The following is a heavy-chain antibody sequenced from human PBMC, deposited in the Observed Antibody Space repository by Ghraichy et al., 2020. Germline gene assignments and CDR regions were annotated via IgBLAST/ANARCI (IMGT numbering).Heavy chain of an antibody. D-gene: IGHD4-17*01. Sequence: GGSLRLSCAASGFTFSSYALSWVRQAPGKGLEWVSVISGSGRNTYYADSVKGRFTISRDNSKNTLYLQMNSLRAEDTAIYYCVKQNEDFGDSRTDYWGQGTLVTVSS. CDR3: VKQNEDFGDSRTDY. V-gene: IGHV3-23*01. CDR1: GFTFSSYA. J-gene: IGHJ4*02. CDR2: ISGSGRNT.